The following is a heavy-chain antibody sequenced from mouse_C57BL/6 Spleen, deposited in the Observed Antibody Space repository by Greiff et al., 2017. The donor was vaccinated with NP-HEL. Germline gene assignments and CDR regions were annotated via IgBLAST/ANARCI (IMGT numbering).Heavy chain of an antibody. CDR1: GYSITSGYY. V-gene: IGHV3-6*01. CDR3: AAAGY. CDR2: ISYDGSN. J-gene: IGHJ2*01. Sequence: VQLQQSGPGLVKPSQSLSLPCSVTGYSITSGYYWNWIRQFPGNKLEWMGYISYDGSNNYNPSLKNRISITRDTSKNQFFLKLNSVTTEDTATYYCAAAGYWGQGTTLTVSS.